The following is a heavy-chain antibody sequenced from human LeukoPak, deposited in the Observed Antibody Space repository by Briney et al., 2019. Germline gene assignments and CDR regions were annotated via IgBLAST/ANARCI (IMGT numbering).Heavy chain of an antibody. CDR3: ARGVSGYSYGRYYYYGMDV. CDR1: GYTFTSYY. Sequence: GASVKVSCKASGYTFTSYYMHWVRQAPGQGLEWMGIINPSGGSTSYAQKFQGRVTMTRDTSTSTVYMELSSLRSEDTAVYYCARGVSGYSYGRYYYYGMDVWGQGTTVTVSS. CDR2: INPSGGST. D-gene: IGHD5-18*01. V-gene: IGHV1-46*01. J-gene: IGHJ6*02.